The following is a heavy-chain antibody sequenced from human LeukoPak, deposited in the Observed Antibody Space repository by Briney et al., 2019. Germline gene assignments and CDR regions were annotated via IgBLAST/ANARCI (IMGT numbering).Heavy chain of an antibody. Sequence: ASVKVSCKASGYTFTGYYMHWVRQAPGQGLEWMGWINPNSGGTNYAQKFQGRVTMTRDTSISTAYMELSRLRSDDTAVYYCARVTSREEDYYYYGMDVWGQGTTVTVSS. CDR2: INPNSGGT. D-gene: IGHD1-20*01. J-gene: IGHJ6*02. CDR1: GYTFTGYY. CDR3: ARVTSREEDYYYYGMDV. V-gene: IGHV1-2*02.